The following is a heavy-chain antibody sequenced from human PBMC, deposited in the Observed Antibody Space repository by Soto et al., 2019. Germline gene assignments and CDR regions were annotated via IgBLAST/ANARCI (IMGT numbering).Heavy chain of an antibody. Sequence: QVQLVQSGAEMKQPGSSVKLSCQSSGGTFNTYAMNWVRQAPGQGPEWMGDISPMFGAANYAPKFHGRVTITADESTGTSYMQLSSLTSEDTALFFCAREVQVHAPAFVYWGQGTLVTVSS. CDR3: AREVQVHAPAFVY. J-gene: IGHJ4*02. V-gene: IGHV1-69*19. CDR2: ISPMFGAA. D-gene: IGHD3-10*01. CDR1: GGTFNTYA.